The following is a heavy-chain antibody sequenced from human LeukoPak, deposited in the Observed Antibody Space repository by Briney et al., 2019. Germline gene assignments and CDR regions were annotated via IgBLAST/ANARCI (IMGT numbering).Heavy chain of an antibody. CDR3: ARSRGYFDY. J-gene: IGHJ4*02. D-gene: IGHD6-13*01. CDR1: GGSISSYY. V-gene: IGHV4-59*01. Sequence: SETLSLTCTVTGGSISSYYWSWIRQPPGKGLEWIGYIYYSGSTNYNPSLKSRVTISLDTSKNQFSLKLSSVTAADTALYYCARSRGYFDYWGQGTLVTVSS. CDR2: IYYSGST.